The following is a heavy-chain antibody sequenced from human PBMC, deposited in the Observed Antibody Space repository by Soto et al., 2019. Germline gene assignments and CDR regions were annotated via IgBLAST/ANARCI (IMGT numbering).Heavy chain of an antibody. D-gene: IGHD2-2*01. CDR1: GGSITSGRSS. CDR2: INHSGST. V-gene: IGHV4-39*07. Sequence: PSETLSLTCSVSGGSITSGRSSWNWIRQPPGKGLEWIGEINHSGSTNYNPSLKSRVTISVDTSKNQFSLKLSSVTAADTAVYYCARDVVVPAAALDVWGQGTTVTVSS. CDR3: ARDVVVPAAALDV. J-gene: IGHJ6*02.